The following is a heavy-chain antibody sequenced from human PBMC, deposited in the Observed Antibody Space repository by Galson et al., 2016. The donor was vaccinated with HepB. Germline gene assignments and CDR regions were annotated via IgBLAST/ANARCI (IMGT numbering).Heavy chain of an antibody. D-gene: IGHD5-12*01. V-gene: IGHV3-30*04. Sequence: SLRLSCAASGFTFSSYAMHWVRQAPGKGLEWVAVISYDGSNKYYADSVKGRFTISRDNSKKTLSLQMNSLRAEDTAVYYCARDHKWETSGYNMDVWGQGTTVTVSS. J-gene: IGHJ6*02. CDR2: ISYDGSNK. CDR3: ARDHKWETSGYNMDV. CDR1: GFTFSSYA.